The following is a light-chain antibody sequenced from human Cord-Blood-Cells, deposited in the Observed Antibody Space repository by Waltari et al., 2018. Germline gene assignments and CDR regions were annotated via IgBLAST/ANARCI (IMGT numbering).Light chain of an antibody. J-gene: IGKJ4*01. CDR1: QDISNY. CDR2: DAS. CDR3: QQYDNLPLT. V-gene: IGKV1-33*01. Sequence: DIQMTQSPSSLSASVGDRVTITCQASQDISNYLNWYQQKPGKAPKLLIYDASNWETGVPSRFSGSVSGTDFTFTISSLQPEDIATYYCQQYDNLPLTFGGGTKVEIK.